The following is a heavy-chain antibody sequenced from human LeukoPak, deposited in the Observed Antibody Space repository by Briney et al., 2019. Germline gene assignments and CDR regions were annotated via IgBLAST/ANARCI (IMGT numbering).Heavy chain of an antibody. V-gene: IGHV1-69*06. Sequence: SVKVSCKASGGTFSSNAISWVRQAPGQGLEWMGGIIPIFGTANYAQKFQGRVTITADKSTSTAYMELSSLRSEDTAVYYCATDGSSDWYEYYWGQGTLVTVSS. CDR2: IIPIFGTA. D-gene: IGHD6-19*01. CDR1: GGTFSSNA. J-gene: IGHJ4*02. CDR3: ATDGSSDWYEYY.